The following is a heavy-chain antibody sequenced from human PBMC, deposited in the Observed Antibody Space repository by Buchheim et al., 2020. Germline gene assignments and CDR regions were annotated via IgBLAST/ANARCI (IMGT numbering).Heavy chain of an antibody. CDR3: ARGSGYYYDSSGSYYFDY. CDR1: GGTFSSYA. CDR2: IIPILGIV. J-gene: IGHJ4*02. Sequence: QVQLVQSGAEVKKPGSSVKVSCKASGGTFSSYAISWVRQAPGQGLEWMGRIIPILGIVNYAQKFQGRVTITADKSTSTAYMELSSLRSEDTAVYYCARGSGYYYDSSGSYYFDYWGQGTL. D-gene: IGHD3-22*01. V-gene: IGHV1-69*04.